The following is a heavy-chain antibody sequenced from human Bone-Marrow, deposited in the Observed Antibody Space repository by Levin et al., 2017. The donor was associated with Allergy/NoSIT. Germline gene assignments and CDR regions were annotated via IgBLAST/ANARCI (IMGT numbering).Heavy chain of an antibody. D-gene: IGHD3-3*01. CDR1: DGSFSSYS. J-gene: IGHJ6*02. V-gene: IGHV4-59*01. CDR2: IYNSGSI. Sequence: PSETLSLTCTVSDGSFSSYSRTWIRQPPGKRLEWIGFIYNSGSINYNPSLRSRVTISGDTSKNQFSLNLSSVTAADAAVYYCARLRSGYYYYYGMDVWGQGTTVTVSS. CDR3: ARLRSGYYYYYGMDV.